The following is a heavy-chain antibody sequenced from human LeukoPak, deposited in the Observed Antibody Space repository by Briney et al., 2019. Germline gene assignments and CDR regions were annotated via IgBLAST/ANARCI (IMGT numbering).Heavy chain of an antibody. CDR3: TTGPDYYNSSSYYSHY. Sequence: SETLFLTCAVYGGSFRGYYWSWIRQPPGKGLEWIGEINQSGSIKYNPSLKSRATISVDTSKNQFSLKLSSVTAADTAVYYCTTGPDYYNSSSYYSHYWGQGTLVTVSS. V-gene: IGHV4-34*01. CDR1: GGSFRGYY. D-gene: IGHD3-22*01. CDR2: INQSGSI. J-gene: IGHJ4*02.